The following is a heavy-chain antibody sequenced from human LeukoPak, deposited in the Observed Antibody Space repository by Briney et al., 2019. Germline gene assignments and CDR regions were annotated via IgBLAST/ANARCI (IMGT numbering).Heavy chain of an antibody. J-gene: IGHJ4*02. CDR1: GDSISSSTYY. CDR3: ATNSGWRFDY. CDR2: IYYSGST. D-gene: IGHD6-19*01. Sequence: SETLSLTCSVSGDSISSSTYYWGWIRQPPGKGLEWIGSIYYSGSTYYNPSLKSRVTISVDKSKNQFSLELSSVTAADTAVYYCATNSGWRFDYWGQGTLVTVSS. V-gene: IGHV4-39*07.